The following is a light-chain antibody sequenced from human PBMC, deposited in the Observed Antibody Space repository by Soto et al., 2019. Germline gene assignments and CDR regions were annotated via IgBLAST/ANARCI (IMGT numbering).Light chain of an antibody. CDR3: QQYGSSPPYT. Sequence: EIVLTQSPGTLSLSPGERATLSCRASQSVSSSYFAWYQQKPGQAPSLLIYGASSRATGIPDRFSGSGSGTDFTLTISRLEPEDVAVYYCQQYGSSPPYTFGQGTKLEIK. CDR1: QSVSSSY. CDR2: GAS. J-gene: IGKJ2*01. V-gene: IGKV3-20*01.